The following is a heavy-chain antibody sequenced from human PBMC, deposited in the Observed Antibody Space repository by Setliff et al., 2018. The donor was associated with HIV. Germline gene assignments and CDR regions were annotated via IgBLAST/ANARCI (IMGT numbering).Heavy chain of an antibody. CDR1: GGSMRSSGYS. CDR2: IYYNGNA. V-gene: IGHV4-30-2*02. D-gene: IGHD3-22*01. CDR3: ARAGYHGSNNFLREEGFDP. Sequence: SETLSLTCAVSGGSMRSSGYSWTWIRQAPGKGLEWVGYIYYNGNAYYNPSLKSRVTISVDRSKNQFSLKLSSVTAADTAVYYCARAGYHGSNNFLREEGFDPWGQGTLVTVSS. J-gene: IGHJ5*02.